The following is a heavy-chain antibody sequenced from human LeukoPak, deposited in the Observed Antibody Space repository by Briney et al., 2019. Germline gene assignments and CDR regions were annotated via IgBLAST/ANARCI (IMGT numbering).Heavy chain of an antibody. V-gene: IGHV1-18*01. Sequence: ASVQVSCKASGYTFTSYGIRWVRQAPGQGLEWMGWISAYNGNTNYAQKLQGRVTMTTDTSTSTAYMELRSLRSDDTAVYYCARVQYWNYYDSSGYYPDFDYWGQGTLVTVSS. CDR3: ARVQYWNYYDSSGYYPDFDY. D-gene: IGHD3-22*01. CDR1: GYTFTSYG. J-gene: IGHJ4*02. CDR2: ISAYNGNT.